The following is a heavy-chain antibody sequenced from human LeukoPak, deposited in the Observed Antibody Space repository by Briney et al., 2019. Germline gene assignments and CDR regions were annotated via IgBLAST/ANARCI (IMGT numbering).Heavy chain of an antibody. CDR1: GYTFTGYY. V-gene: IGHV1-2*02. CDR3: ARDMGAVAGTQFYYYYMDV. CDR2: INPNSGGT. D-gene: IGHD6-19*01. Sequence: ASVKVSCKASGYTFTGYYMHWVRQAPGQGLEWMGWINPNSGGTNYAQKFQGRVTMTRDTSISTAYMELSRLRSDDTAAYYCARDMGAVAGTQFYYYYMDVWGKGTTVTISS. J-gene: IGHJ6*03.